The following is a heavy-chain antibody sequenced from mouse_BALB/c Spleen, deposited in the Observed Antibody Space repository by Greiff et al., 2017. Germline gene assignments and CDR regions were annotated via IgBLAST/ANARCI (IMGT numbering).Heavy chain of an antibody. J-gene: IGHJ4*01. CDR3: MRMDD. CDR2: IFPGTGTT. Sequence: VQLQQSGAELVKPGASVKLSCKTSGYTFTSYWIQWVKQRPGQGLGWIGEIFPGTGTTYYNEKFKGKATLTIDTSSSTAYMQLSSLTSEDSAVYCCMRMDDWGQGTSVTVSS. V-gene: IGHV1S132*01. CDR1: GYTFTSYW.